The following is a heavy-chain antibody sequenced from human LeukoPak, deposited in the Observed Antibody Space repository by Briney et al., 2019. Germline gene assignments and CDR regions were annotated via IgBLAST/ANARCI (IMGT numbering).Heavy chain of an antibody. D-gene: IGHD3-22*01. J-gene: IGHJ4*02. V-gene: IGHV1-18*01. CDR3: ARDGRGYYDSSGLDY. CDR1: GYTFTSYG. CDR2: ISAYNGNT. Sequence: GGSLRLSCAASGYTFTSYGISWVRQAPGQGLEWMGWISAYNGNTNYAQKLQGRVTMTTDTSTSTAYMELRSLRSDDTAVYYCARDGRGYYDSSGLDYWGQGTLVTVSS.